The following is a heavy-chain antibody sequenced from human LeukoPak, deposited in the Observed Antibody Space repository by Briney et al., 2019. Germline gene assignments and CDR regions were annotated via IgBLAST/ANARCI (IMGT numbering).Heavy chain of an antibody. CDR3: ARSTNDILTGYYFY. CDR2: IIPIFGTA. Sequence: SVKVSCKASGGTFSSYAISWVRQAPGQGLEWMGGIIPIFGTANYAQKFQGRVTITADESTSTAYMELSSLRSEDTAVYYCARSTNDILTGYYFYWGQGTLVTVSS. CDR1: GGTFSSYA. D-gene: IGHD3-9*01. V-gene: IGHV1-69*13. J-gene: IGHJ4*02.